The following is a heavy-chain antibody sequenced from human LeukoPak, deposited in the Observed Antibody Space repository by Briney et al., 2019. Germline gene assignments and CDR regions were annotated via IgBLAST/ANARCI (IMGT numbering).Heavy chain of an antibody. J-gene: IGHJ4*02. CDR3: ARGEDDYRRRQVVY. CDR1: GYTFTSYD. CDR2: INPNSGGT. V-gene: IGHV1-2*06. D-gene: IGHD3-16*01. Sequence: GASVKVSCKASGYTFTSYDINWVRQATGQGLEWMGRINPNSGGTNYAQKFQGRVTMTRDTSISTAYMELSRLRSDDTAVYYCARGEDDYRRRQVVYWGQGTLVTVSS.